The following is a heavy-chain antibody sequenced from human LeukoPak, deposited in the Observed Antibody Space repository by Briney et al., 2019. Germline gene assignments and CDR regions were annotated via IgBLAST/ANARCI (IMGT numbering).Heavy chain of an antibody. D-gene: IGHD6-19*01. J-gene: IGHJ4*02. CDR2: TYYRSKWYN. CDR3: ARVGEQWLVFFDY. V-gene: IGHV6-1*01. Sequence: SQTLSLTCAISGDSVSSNSAAWNWITQSPSRGLEWLVRTYYRSKWYNDYAVSVKSRITINPDTSKNQFFLQLNSVTPEDTAVYYCARVGEQWLVFFDYWGQGTLVTVSS. CDR1: GDSVSSNSAA.